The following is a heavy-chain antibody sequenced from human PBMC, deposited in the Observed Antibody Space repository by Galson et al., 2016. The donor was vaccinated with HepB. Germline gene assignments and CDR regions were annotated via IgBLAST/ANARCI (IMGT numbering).Heavy chain of an antibody. CDR1: GFTFSTYA. V-gene: IGHV3-23*01. CDR2: MSASGHST. D-gene: IGHD2-21*02. Sequence: SLRLSCATSGFTFSTYAMSWVRQAPGKGLERVSAMSASGHSTYYADSVKGRFTISRDTSKNTLCLQMNSLRADDTAVYYCAGSYCGGDCYSSDFDNWGQGTLVTVSS. CDR3: AGSYCGGDCYSSDFDN. J-gene: IGHJ4*02.